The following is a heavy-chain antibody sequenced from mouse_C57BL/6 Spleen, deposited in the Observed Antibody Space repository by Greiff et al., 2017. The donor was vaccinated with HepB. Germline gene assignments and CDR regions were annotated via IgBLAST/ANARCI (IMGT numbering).Heavy chain of an antibody. Sequence: EVQLQQSGPELVKPGASVKISCKASGYTFTDYYMNWVKQSHGKSLEWIGDINPNNGGTSYNQKFKGKATLTVDKSSSTAYMELRSLPSEDSAVYYCARGDSNYVYWGQGTTLTVSS. CDR1: GYTFTDYY. V-gene: IGHV1-26*01. CDR2: INPNNGGT. CDR3: ARGDSNYVY. J-gene: IGHJ2*01. D-gene: IGHD2-5*01.